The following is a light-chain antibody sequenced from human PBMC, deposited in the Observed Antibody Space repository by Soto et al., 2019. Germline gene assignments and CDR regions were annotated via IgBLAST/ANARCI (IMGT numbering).Light chain of an antibody. V-gene: IGKV3D-15*01. Sequence: EIVLTQSPASLSVSPGERATLSCRASQNVSSNLAWYQQKPGQAPRFLIYGASNRATGIPARFSGSGSGTEFTLTISSLQPDDFATYYCQHYNSYSEAFGQGTKVDIK. J-gene: IGKJ1*01. CDR3: QHYNSYSEA. CDR2: GAS. CDR1: QNVSSN.